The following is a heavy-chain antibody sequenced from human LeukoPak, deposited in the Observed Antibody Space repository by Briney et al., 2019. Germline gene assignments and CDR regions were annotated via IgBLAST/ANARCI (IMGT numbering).Heavy chain of an antibody. D-gene: IGHD6-19*01. CDR3: ARHSSGWYPYFDY. J-gene: IGHJ4*02. V-gene: IGHV4-39*01. Sequence: SETLSLTCAVSGGSISSSSYYWGWIRQPPGKGLEWIGSLYYSGNTYYNPSLKSRVTISVDTSKNQFSLKLSSVTAADTAVYYCARHSSGWYPYFDYWGQGTLVTVSS. CDR2: LYYSGNT. CDR1: GGSISSSSYY.